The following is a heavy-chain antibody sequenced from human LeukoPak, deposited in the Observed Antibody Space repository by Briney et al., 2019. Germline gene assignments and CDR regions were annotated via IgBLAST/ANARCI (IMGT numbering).Heavy chain of an antibody. Sequence: ASVKVSCKASGYTITSYDINWVRQATGQGLEWMGWMNPNSGNTGYAQKFQGRVTITRNTSISTAYMELSSLRSEDTAVYYCARGGDSSGYPLDYWGQGTLVTVSS. CDR1: GYTITSYD. CDR3: ARGGDSSGYPLDY. V-gene: IGHV1-8*03. J-gene: IGHJ4*02. CDR2: MNPNSGNT. D-gene: IGHD3-22*01.